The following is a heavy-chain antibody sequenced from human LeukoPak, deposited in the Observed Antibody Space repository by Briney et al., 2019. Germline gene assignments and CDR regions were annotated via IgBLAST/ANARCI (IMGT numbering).Heavy chain of an antibody. CDR3: ARGVPARRFDY. Sequence: PGGSLRLSCAASGFSFSNYEMKWVRQAPGKGLEWVSYISSSGSTTYYADSVKGRFTISRGNAKNSLSLQMNSLRVEDTAVYYCARGVPARRFDYWGQGTLVTVSS. CDR1: GFSFSNYE. V-gene: IGHV3-48*03. CDR2: ISSSGSTT. J-gene: IGHJ4*02.